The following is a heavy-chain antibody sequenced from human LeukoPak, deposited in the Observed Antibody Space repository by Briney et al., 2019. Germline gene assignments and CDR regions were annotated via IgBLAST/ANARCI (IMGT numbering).Heavy chain of an antibody. J-gene: IGHJ3*02. Sequence: SETLSLTCAVYGGSFSGYYWSWIRQPPGKGLEWIGEINHSGSTNYNPSLKSRVTISVDTSKNQFSLKLSSVTAADTAVYYCARRTSKVPEDYYDSSGYYSGAFDIWGQGTMVTVSS. D-gene: IGHD3-22*01. CDR1: GGSFSGYY. CDR3: ARRTSKVPEDYYDSSGYYSGAFDI. V-gene: IGHV4-34*01. CDR2: INHSGST.